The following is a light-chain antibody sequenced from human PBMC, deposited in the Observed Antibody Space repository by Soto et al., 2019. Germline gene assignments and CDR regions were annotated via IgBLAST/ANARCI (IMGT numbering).Light chain of an antibody. Sequence: IVMTQSPLSLPVTPGEPASISCRYSQSLLHSNGYNYLDWYLQKPGQSPQLLIYLGSNRSSGVHDRFSDSGSGTDFTLKISRVEAEDVGVYYCMQALQTPRTFGQGTKVEIK. CDR1: QSLLHSNGYNY. CDR2: LGS. V-gene: IGKV2-28*01. J-gene: IGKJ1*01. CDR3: MQALQTPRT.